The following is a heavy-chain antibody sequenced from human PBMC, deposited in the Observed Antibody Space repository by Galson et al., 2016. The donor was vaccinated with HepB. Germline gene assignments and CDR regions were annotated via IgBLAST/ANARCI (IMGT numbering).Heavy chain of an antibody. CDR3: AGEPPLMGTPSGIGAFDI. D-gene: IGHD4-23*01. Sequence: SVKVSCKASGDTFTSQYIHWARQAPGQGLEWMGVFRLRGGWATYAQKLQGRVTMTRDTSTTTVDMELSSLTSDATAVYYCAGEPPLMGTPSGIGAFDIWGQGTMVTVSS. CDR2: FRLRGGWA. CDR1: GDTFTSQY. J-gene: IGHJ3*02. V-gene: IGHV1-46*01.